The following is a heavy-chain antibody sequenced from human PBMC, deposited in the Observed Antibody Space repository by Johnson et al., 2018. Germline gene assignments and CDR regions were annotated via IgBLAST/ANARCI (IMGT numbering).Heavy chain of an antibody. V-gene: IGHV3-33*01. D-gene: IGHD6-6*01. CDR3: AREQGGGYSSSSGAFDI. Sequence: QVQLVESGGAVVQPGRSXRLSCEASGFTFSSHGMHWVRQAPGKGLEWVAVIWYDGSNKYYADSVKGRFTLSRDNSKNTLYLQMDSLRVEETTVYFCAREQGGGYSSSSGAFDIWGQGTMGTVSS. J-gene: IGHJ3*02. CDR2: IWYDGSNK. CDR1: GFTFSSHG.